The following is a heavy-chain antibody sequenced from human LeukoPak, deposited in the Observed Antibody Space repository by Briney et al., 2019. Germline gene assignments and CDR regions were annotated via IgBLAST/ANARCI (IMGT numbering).Heavy chain of an antibody. CDR1: RFTFSSYS. CDR2: MKQNGSEK. D-gene: IGHD4-17*01. CDR3: ARDRYGTFDI. J-gene: IGHJ3*02. Sequence: GGSLRLSCAASRFTFSSYSMSWVRQAPGKGLEWVANMKQNGSEKYYVDSVKGRFTISRDNPKKPLYLQMNSLRAEDTAVYYCARDRYGTFDIWGQGTMVTVSS. V-gene: IGHV3-7*01.